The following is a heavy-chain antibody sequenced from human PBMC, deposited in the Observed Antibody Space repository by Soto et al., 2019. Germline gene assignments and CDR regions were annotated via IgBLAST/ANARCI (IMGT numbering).Heavy chain of an antibody. CDR2: ISGSADGT. Sequence: EVKLLESGGGLAQPGGSLRLSCVGSGFTFDSYAISWVRQAPGKGLQWISAISGSADGTDYAHSVKGRFTISRDNSGNTVHLQMDSLRVEDTALYYCAKDTVGGYSFWSGYYSDGLDVWGQGTMVTVSS. J-gene: IGHJ3*01. CDR1: GFTFDSYA. V-gene: IGHV3-23*01. CDR3: AKDTVGGYSFWSGYYSDGLDV. D-gene: IGHD3-3*01.